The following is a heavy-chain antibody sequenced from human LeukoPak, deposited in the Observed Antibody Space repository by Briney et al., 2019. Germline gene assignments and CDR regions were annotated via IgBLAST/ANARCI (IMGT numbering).Heavy chain of an antibody. V-gene: IGHV3-64*01. J-gene: IGHJ4*02. CDR2: ISSNGGST. CDR3: ARDEGDDSSGPFDY. D-gene: IGHD3-22*01. Sequence: PGGSLRLSCAASGFTFSSYAMHWVRQAPGKGLEYVSAISSNGGSTYYANSVKGRFTISRDNSKSTLYLQMGSLRAEDMAVYYCARDEGDDSSGPFDYWGQGTLVTVSS. CDR1: GFTFSSYA.